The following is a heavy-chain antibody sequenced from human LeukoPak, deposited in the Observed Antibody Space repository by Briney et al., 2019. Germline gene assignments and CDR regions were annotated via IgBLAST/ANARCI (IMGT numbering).Heavy chain of an antibody. V-gene: IGHV1-8*03. Sequence: ASVKVSCKASGYTFTSYDINWVRQGTGQGLELVGLRNPNRGNTGYAQKFQGRVTITRNTSISTAYMELSSLRSEDTAVYYCARGAAPRGYYYYMDVWGKGTTVTVSS. CDR1: GYTFTSYD. CDR3: ARGAAPRGYYYYMDV. CDR2: RNPNRGNT. D-gene: IGHD3-10*01. J-gene: IGHJ6*03.